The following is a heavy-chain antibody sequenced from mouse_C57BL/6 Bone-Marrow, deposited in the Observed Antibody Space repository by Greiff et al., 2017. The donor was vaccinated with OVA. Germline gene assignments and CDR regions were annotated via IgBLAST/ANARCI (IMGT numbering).Heavy chain of an antibody. V-gene: IGHV1-19*01. J-gene: IGHJ3*01. Sequence: EVQLQESGPVLVKPGASVKMSCKASGYTFPDYYMNWVKQSHGKSLEWIGVINPYNGGTSYNQKFKGKATLTVDKSSSTAYMELNSLTSEDSAVYYCASRVTVGGFAYWGQGTLVTVSA. CDR1: GYTFPDYY. CDR2: INPYNGGT. CDR3: ASRVTVGGFAY. D-gene: IGHD3-1*01.